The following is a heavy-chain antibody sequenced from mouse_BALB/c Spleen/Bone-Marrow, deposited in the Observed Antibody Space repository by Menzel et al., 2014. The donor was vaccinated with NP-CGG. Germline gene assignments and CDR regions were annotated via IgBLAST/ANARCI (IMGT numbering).Heavy chain of an antibody. J-gene: IGHJ4*01. CDR1: GFTFSSYT. CDR3: TRDLYDGYYYYAMTT. Sequence: EVMLVESGGGLVKPGGSLKLSCAASGFTFSSYTMSWVRQTPEKRLEWVATISSGGSYTYYPDSVKGRFTISRDNAKNTLYLRMSSLKSEDTAMYYCTRDLYDGYYYYAMTTGVKEPQSPSPQ. CDR2: ISSGGSYT. D-gene: IGHD2-3*01. V-gene: IGHV5-6-4*01.